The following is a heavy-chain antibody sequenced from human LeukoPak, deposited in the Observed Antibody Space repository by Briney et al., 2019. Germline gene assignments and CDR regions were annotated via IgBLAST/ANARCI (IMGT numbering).Heavy chain of an antibody. D-gene: IGHD3-3*01. CDR3: ARILAYYDFWSGYLDY. CDR1: GFTFSSCS. J-gene: IGHJ4*02. Sequence: PGGSLRLSCAASGFTFSSCSMNWVRQAPGKGLEWVSSISSSSSYIYYADSVKGRFTISRDNAKNSLYLQMNSLRAEDTAVYYCARILAYYDFWSGYLDYWGQGTLVTVSS. CDR2: ISSSSSYI. V-gene: IGHV3-21*01.